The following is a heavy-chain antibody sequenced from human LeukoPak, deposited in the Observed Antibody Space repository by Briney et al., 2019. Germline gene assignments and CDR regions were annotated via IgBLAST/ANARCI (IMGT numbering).Heavy chain of an antibody. J-gene: IGHJ4*02. CDR3: ARQDSKVGAYTGPYHFDY. Sequence: SETLSLTCTVSGGSISSYYWSWIRQPPGKGLEWIGRIYTSGSSHDNPSLKSRVTMSVDTSKNQVSLKVSSVTAADTAVYYCARQDSKVGAYTGPYHFDYWGQGTLVTVSS. D-gene: IGHD1-26*01. V-gene: IGHV4-4*07. CDR2: IYTSGSS. CDR1: GGSISSYY.